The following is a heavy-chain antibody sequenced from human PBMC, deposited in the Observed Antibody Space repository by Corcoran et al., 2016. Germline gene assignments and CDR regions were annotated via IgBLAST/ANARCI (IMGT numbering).Heavy chain of an antibody. CDR3: AGDQRALVLAATPAPNTAGFDP. V-gene: IGHV4-34*01. J-gene: IGHJ5*02. CDR2: INHSGST. CDR1: GGSFSGYY. Sequence: QVQLQQWGAGLLKPSETLSLTCAVYGGSFSGYYWNWVRQPPGKGLEWIGEINHSGSTNYNPSLKSRVTITIDTSKNQFYLKLNSVTAADTALYYWAGDQRALVLAATPAPNTAGFDPWGQGTLVTVSS. D-gene: IGHD2-15*01.